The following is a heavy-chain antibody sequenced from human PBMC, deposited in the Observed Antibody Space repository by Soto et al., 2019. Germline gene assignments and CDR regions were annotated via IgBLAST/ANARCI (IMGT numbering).Heavy chain of an antibody. D-gene: IGHD3-9*01. CDR1: GYTFTSYA. J-gene: IGHJ5*02. V-gene: IGHV1-3*01. CDR3: ARNQPRTYDILTGYHALNSFDP. CDR2: INAGNGNT. Sequence: VASVKVSCKASGYTFTSYAMHWVRQAPGQRLEWMGWINAGNGNTKYSQKFQGRVTITRDTSASTAYMELSSLRSEDTAVYYCARNQPRTYDILTGYHALNSFDPWSQGTLVTVSS.